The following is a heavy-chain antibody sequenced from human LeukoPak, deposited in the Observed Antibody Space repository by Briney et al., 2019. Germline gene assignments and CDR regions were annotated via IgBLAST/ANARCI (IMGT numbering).Heavy chain of an antibody. V-gene: IGHV3-30*04. CDR3: SGGERISDLSSFDY. J-gene: IGHJ4*02. CDR1: GFTFSSYV. CDR2: ITYNGSDK. Sequence: PGRSLRLSCTASGFTFSSYVIHWVRQAPGKGLEWVAIITYNGSDKYYADSVKGRFTITRDNSNNTLYLQMNSLRAADTAVFYCSGGERISDLSSFDYWGQGTLLTVSS. D-gene: IGHD2-21*01.